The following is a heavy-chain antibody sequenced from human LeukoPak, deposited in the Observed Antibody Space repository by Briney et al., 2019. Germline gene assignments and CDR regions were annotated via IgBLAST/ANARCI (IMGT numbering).Heavy chain of an antibody. Sequence: GGSLRLSCAASGFTVSSNYMSWVRQAPGKGLEWVSRINSDGSSTSYADSVKGRFTISRDNAKNTLYLQMNSLRAEDTAVYYCAREVVGARYFDYWGQGTLVTVSS. J-gene: IGHJ4*02. D-gene: IGHD1-26*01. CDR3: AREVVGARYFDY. CDR2: INSDGSST. CDR1: GFTVSSNY. V-gene: IGHV3-74*01.